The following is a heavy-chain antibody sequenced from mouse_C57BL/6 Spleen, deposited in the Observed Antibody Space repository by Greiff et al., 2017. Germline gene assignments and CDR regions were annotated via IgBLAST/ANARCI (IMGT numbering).Heavy chain of an antibody. J-gene: IGHJ4*01. Sequence: QVQLQQPGAELVRPGTSVKLSCKASGYTFTSYWMHWVKQRPGQGLEWIGVIDPSDSYTNYNQKFKGKATLTVDTSSSTAYMQLSSLTSEDSAVYYCARCGYPYYYAMDYWGQGTSVTVSS. CDR2: IDPSDSYT. CDR3: ARCGYPYYYAMDY. CDR1: GYTFTSYW. V-gene: IGHV1-59*01. D-gene: IGHD2-2*01.